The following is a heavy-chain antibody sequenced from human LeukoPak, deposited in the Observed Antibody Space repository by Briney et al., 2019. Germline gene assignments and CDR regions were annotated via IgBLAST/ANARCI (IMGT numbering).Heavy chain of an antibody. D-gene: IGHD1-26*01. CDR2: IWYSGST. Sequence: SETLSLTCSVSGGSISSYYWSWIGQPPGKGLEWIGYIWYSGSTNYHPSLKSRVTISIDTSKTQFSLELTSVTAADTAVYYCASASSAWPYYFNYWGQGSLVAVSS. CDR3: ASASSAWPYYFNY. CDR1: GGSISSYY. V-gene: IGHV4-59*01. J-gene: IGHJ4*02.